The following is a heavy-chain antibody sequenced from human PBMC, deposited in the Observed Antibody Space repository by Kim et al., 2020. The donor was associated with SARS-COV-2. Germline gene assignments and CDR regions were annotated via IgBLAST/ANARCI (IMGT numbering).Heavy chain of an antibody. D-gene: IGHD6-13*01. V-gene: IGHV3-23*01. J-gene: IGHJ4*01. Sequence: GSLRLSCAVSGFTFTTYAMSWVRQAPGKGLEWVSLISGSGGSTYYADSVKGRFIISRDNSMNTLYLQMNSLRAEDMAVYYCARTMGKAAVGRNYYFDYW. CDR2: ISGSGGST. CDR1: GFTFTTYA. CDR3: ARTMGKAAVGRNYYFDY.